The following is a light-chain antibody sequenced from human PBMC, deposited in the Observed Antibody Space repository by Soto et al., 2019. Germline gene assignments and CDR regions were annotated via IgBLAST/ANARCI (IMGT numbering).Light chain of an antibody. Sequence: QSALTQPASVSGSPGQSITIPCTGTSSDVGANDYVSWYQQHPGKAPKLMIYDVSYRPSGVSHRFSGSKSGNTASLTISGLQAEDEAGYYCTSYTSTSTLVFGGGTKVTVL. CDR1: SSDVGANDY. V-gene: IGLV2-14*01. CDR3: TSYTSTSTLV. CDR2: DVS. J-gene: IGLJ3*02.